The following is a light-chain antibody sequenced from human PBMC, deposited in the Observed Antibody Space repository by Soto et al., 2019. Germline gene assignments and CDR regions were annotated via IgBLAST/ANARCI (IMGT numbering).Light chain of an antibody. J-gene: IGKJ4*01. CDR3: QQFET. V-gene: IGKV3-15*01. Sequence: EIVLTQSPGTLSLSPGETATVSCRATESLITKALAWYQQKPGRAPRLLIYGASTRATGIPTRFSGSGSGTEFTLTISSLQSEDFAVYYCQQFETFGGGTKVDIK. CDR2: GAS. CDR1: ESLITKA.